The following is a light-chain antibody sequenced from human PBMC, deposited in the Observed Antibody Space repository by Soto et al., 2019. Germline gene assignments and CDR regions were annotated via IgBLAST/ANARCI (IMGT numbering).Light chain of an antibody. CDR3: QQRNNGPPIT. Sequence: EIVLTQSPATLSTLPGDRVNLSCSASQYINTRLAWYQHRPGQAPRLLIYDASNRATGVPARFSGSGSGTDFTLTIDNLEPEDFAVYYCQQRNNGPPITFGQGTLLEI. CDR1: QYINTR. CDR2: DAS. J-gene: IGKJ5*01. V-gene: IGKV3-11*01.